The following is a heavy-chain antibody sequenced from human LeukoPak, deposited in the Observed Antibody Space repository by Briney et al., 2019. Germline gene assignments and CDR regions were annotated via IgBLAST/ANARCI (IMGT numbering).Heavy chain of an antibody. V-gene: IGHV1-18*01. Sequence: ASVKVSCKASGYTFSSYGLNWVRLAPGRGLEWMGWISTYNGDTNYAQNLQGRVTLTTDTSTSTAYMELMSLRSNDTAVYYCARVVPVNALDYWGQGTPVTVSS. CDR2: ISTYNGDT. D-gene: IGHD2-8*01. CDR3: ARVVPVNALDY. J-gene: IGHJ4*02. CDR1: GYTFSSYG.